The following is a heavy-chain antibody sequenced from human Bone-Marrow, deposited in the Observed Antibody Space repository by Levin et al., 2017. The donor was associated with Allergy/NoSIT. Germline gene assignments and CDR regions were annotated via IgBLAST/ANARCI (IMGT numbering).Heavy chain of an antibody. V-gene: IGHV5-51*01. CDR1: GYSFTSYW. D-gene: IGHD2-15*01. Sequence: ASVKVSCKGSGYSFTSYWIGWVRQMPGKGLEWMGIIYPGDSDTRYSPSFQGQVTISADKSISTAYLQWSSLKASDTAMYYCARARLYCSGGSCYSNYFDYWGQGTLVTVSS. J-gene: IGHJ4*02. CDR3: ARARLYCSGGSCYSNYFDY. CDR2: IYPGDSDT.